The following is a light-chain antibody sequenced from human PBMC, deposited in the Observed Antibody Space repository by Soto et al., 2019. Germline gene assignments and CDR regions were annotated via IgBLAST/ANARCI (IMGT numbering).Light chain of an antibody. Sequence: EIVLTQSPATLSLSPGERATLSCGAIRGVPSDYLAWYQQKPGLAPRLLIYDASSRATGIPDRFSGSGSGTDFTLTISRLEPEDFAVYYCQQYGSAPLTFGGGTKVEIK. CDR2: DAS. CDR1: RGVPSDY. V-gene: IGKV3D-20*01. CDR3: QQYGSAPLT. J-gene: IGKJ4*01.